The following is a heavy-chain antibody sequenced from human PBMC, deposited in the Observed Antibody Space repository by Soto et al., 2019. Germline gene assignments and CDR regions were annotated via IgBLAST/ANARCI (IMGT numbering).Heavy chain of an antibody. CDR1: GFSLSTSGVG. CDR2: IYWNDDK. V-gene: IGHV2-5*01. Sequence: SGPTLVNPTHTLTLTCTFSGFSLSTSGVGVGWIRQPPGKALEWLALIYWNDDKRYSPSLKSRLTITKDTSKNQVVLTMTNMDPVDTATYYCAQAIAAAGTSWFDPWGQGTLVTVSS. D-gene: IGHD6-13*01. CDR3: AQAIAAAGTSWFDP. J-gene: IGHJ5*02.